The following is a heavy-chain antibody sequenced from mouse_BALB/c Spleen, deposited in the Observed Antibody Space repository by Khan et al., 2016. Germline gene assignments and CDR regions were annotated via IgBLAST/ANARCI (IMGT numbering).Heavy chain of an antibody. CDR3: ALDGSWFAY. CDR2: IVHENGNT. J-gene: IGHJ3*01. Sequence: VQLKQSGAELVRPGALVKLSCKASGFNIKDYYMHWVKQRPEQGLEWIGWIVHENGNTIYDPKFQGQASITADTSSNTAYLQLSSLTSEDTAVYYCALDGSWFAYWGQGTLVTVSA. D-gene: IGHD2-3*01. CDR1: GFNIKDYY. V-gene: IGHV14-1*02.